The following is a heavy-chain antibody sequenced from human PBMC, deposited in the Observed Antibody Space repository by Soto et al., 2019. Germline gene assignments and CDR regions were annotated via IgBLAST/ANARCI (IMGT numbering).Heavy chain of an antibody. D-gene: IGHD3-10*01. CDR3: ARAPRGNYGYPSYFDY. J-gene: IGHJ4*02. Sequence: SETLSLTCTVSGDSISSYYWSWIRQPPGKGLEWIGYIYYSGSTNYNPSLKSRVTISVDTSKNQFSLKLSSVTAADTAVYYCARAPRGNYGYPSYFDYWGQGTLVTVSS. V-gene: IGHV4-59*01. CDR2: IYYSGST. CDR1: GDSISSYY.